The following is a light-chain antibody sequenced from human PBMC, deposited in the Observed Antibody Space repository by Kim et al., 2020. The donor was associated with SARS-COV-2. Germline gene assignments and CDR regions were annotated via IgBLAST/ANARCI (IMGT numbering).Light chain of an antibody. V-gene: IGLV2-23*02. CDR3: CSYAESHTFYV. J-gene: IGLJ1*01. CDR2: DVN. CDR1: NNDVGSYDL. Sequence: QSALTQPASVSGSPGQSITISCTGTNNDVGSYDLVSWLQQRPGKAPKLMIYDVNKRPSGVSWRFSGSKSGNTASLTISGLQAEDEADYYCCSYAESHTFYVFGTGTKVTVL.